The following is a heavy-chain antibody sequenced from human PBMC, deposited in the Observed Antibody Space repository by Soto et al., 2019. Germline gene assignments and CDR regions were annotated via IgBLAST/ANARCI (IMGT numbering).Heavy chain of an antibody. CDR2: IYHSGST. CDR1: SGSISSSNW. D-gene: IGHD6-13*01. J-gene: IGHJ4*02. V-gene: IGHV4-4*02. Sequence: PSETLSLTCAVSSGSISSSNWWSWVRQPPGKGLEWIGEIYHSGSTNYNPSLKSRVTISVDKSKNQFSLKLSSVTAADTAVYYCARSHYYSSSWHYFYYWGQGTLVTVSS. CDR3: ARSHYYSSSWHYFYY.